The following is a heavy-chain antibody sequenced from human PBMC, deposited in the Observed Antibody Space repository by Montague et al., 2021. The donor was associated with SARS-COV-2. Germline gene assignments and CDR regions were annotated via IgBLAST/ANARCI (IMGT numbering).Heavy chain of an antibody. J-gene: IGHJ2*01. V-gene: IGHV4-39*01. D-gene: IGHD3-10*01. CDR1: GGSISSRTYY. CDR2: IFYDGST. CDR3: ARHGPNDYYHSRYFDL. Sequence: SETLSLTCIVSGGSISSRTYYWGWIRQPPGKGLEWIGSIFYDGSTYYNPSLKSRVTISVDTSKNQFSLNLSSVTAADTAVYYCARHGPNDYYHSRYFDLWSRGTLVTVSS.